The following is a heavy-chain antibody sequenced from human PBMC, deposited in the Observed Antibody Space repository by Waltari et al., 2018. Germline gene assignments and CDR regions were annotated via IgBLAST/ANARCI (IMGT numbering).Heavy chain of an antibody. J-gene: IGHJ4*02. CDR1: GFTFSSYS. Sequence: EVQLLESGGGLVQPGGSLRLSCVASGFTFSSYSMTWVRQAPGKGLEGGSAISDNGVKTHYADSVKGRFTISRDNSKNTIYMQMNSLRAEDTAVYYCAKEIYNYGHCFDYWGQGALVTVSS. V-gene: IGHV3-23*01. D-gene: IGHD5-18*01. CDR2: ISDNGVKT. CDR3: AKEIYNYGHCFDY.